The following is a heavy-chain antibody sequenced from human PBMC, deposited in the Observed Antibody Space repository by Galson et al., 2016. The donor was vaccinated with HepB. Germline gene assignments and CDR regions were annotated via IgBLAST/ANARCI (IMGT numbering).Heavy chain of an antibody. V-gene: IGHV1-18*01. J-gene: IGHJ6*02. D-gene: IGHD3-10*01. Sequence: SVKVSCKASGFLFNTYGFSWPRQAPGQGLEWMGWISAYNGNTNYAQRFQGRVTMTTDTSTSTACMELRSLRSDDTAAYFCARDPGGRGRGYYYGMDVWGQGTTVTVSS. CDR3: ARDPGGRGRGYYYGMDV. CDR2: ISAYNGNT. CDR1: GFLFNTYG.